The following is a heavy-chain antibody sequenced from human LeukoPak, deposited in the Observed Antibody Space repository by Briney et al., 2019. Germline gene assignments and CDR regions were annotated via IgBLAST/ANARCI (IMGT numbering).Heavy chain of an antibody. CDR2: ISASGSTT. J-gene: IGHJ4*02. CDR1: GFTFNKHA. D-gene: IGHD4/OR15-4a*01. V-gene: IGHV3-23*01. Sequence: GSLRLSCTASGFTFNKHAMTWVRQAPGKGLDWVSGISASGSTTLYADSVNRRFAISRENSRDTLYLQMDSLRAEDTAVYYCAQDSCDLPMELLHWGQGTLVTVSS. CDR3: AQDSCDLPMELLH.